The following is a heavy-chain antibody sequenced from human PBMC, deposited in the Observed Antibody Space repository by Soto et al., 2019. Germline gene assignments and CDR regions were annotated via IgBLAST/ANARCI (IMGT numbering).Heavy chain of an antibody. Sequence: GESLKISCKGSGYSFTSYWIGWVRQMPGKGLEWMGIIYPGDSDTRYSPSFQGQVTISADKSISTAYLQWSSLKASDTAMYYCARHHYYDSIRGNWLDPWGQGTLVTVSS. V-gene: IGHV5-51*01. D-gene: IGHD3-22*01. CDR2: IYPGDSDT. CDR3: ARHHYYDSIRGNWLDP. J-gene: IGHJ5*02. CDR1: GYSFTSYW.